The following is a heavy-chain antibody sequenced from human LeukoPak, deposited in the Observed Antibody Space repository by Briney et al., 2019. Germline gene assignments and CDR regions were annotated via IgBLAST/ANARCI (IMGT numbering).Heavy chain of an antibody. CDR1: GYTFTSYD. CDR2: MNPNSGNT. Sequence: GASVKVSCKASGYTFTSYDINWVRQATGQGLEWMGWMNPNSGNTGYAQKFQGRVTMTRNTSISTAYMELSSLRSEDTAVYYCARRRSCSWYPLTYYYMDVWGKGTTVTVSS. V-gene: IGHV1-8*01. D-gene: IGHD6-13*01. CDR3: ARRRSCSWYPLTYYYMDV. J-gene: IGHJ6*03.